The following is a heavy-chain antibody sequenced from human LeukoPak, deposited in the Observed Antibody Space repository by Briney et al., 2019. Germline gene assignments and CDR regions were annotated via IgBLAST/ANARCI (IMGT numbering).Heavy chain of an antibody. Sequence: ASVKVSCKTSGYTFTNYYVHWVRQAPGQGLEWMGYIIPDSGGADYDQRFQGRVTLTRDKSISTVYMELRSLSSDDTATYCCSTEDKYCSGGNCGKYWGQGTLVTVSS. CDR1: GYTFTNYY. CDR3: STEDKYCSGGNCGKY. J-gene: IGHJ4*02. D-gene: IGHD2-15*01. V-gene: IGHV1-2*02. CDR2: IIPDSGGA.